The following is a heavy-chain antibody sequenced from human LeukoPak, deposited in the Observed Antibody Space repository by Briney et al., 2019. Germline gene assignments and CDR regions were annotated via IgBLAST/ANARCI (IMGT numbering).Heavy chain of an antibody. CDR1: GYTFTSYG. V-gene: IGHV1-18*01. CDR2: ISAYNGNT. Sequence: ASVKVSCRASGYTFTSYGISWVRQAPGQGLEWMGWISAYNGNTNYAQKLQGRVTMTTDTSTSTAYMELRSLRSDDTAVYYCATYRVRYYFDYWGQGTLVTVSS. CDR3: ATYRVRYYFDY. D-gene: IGHD4-17*01. J-gene: IGHJ4*02.